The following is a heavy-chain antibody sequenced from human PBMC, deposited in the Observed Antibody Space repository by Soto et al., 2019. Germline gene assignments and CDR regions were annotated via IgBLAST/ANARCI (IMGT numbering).Heavy chain of an antibody. D-gene: IGHD3-22*01. CDR1: GDSISNGDFF. CDR3: ARGHDSSRYVYFQY. J-gene: IGHJ1*01. Sequence: SETLSLTCIVSGDSISNGDFFWSWVRQSPGKGLEWIGYISGRGATYYSPSLWSRLTISIDSSKNQFSLKLTSVSAADTAVYFCARGHDSSRYVYFQYWGPGTLVTVSS. CDR2: ISGRGAT. V-gene: IGHV4-30-4*01.